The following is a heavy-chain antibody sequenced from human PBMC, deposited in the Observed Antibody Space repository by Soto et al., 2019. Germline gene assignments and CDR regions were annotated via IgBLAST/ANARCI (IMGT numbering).Heavy chain of an antibody. J-gene: IGHJ6*03. CDR3: ARIPVTDSYYYMDV. CDR2: ISTYNGNT. Sequence: ASVKVSCKASGYTFTNYGFTWVRQAPGQGLEWLGWISTYNGNTKYAQKVQGRLTMTTDTSTSTANMELTSLRSDDTALYYCARIPVTDSYYYMDVWAKAFTVNVS. V-gene: IGHV1-18*01. CDR1: GYTFTNYG. D-gene: IGHD2-21*02.